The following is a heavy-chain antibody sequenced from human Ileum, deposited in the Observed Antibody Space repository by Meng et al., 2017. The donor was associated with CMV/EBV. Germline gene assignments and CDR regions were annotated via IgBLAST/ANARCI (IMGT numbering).Heavy chain of an antibody. D-gene: IGHD1-1*01. CDR3: ARGLAAGWPDY. V-gene: IGHV4-34*01. J-gene: IGHJ4*02. CDR2: NTHSGRA. Sequence: QFPHQKCGLGLVYSSQTLPCTFSVFGVSLPDYYCTWFRPSPGKGLECIGENTHSGRAYYSPSLTGLATISVDMSKYQFSLKLPSVTAADTAIYYCARGLAAGWPDYWGQGTLVTVSS. CDR1: GVSLPDYY.